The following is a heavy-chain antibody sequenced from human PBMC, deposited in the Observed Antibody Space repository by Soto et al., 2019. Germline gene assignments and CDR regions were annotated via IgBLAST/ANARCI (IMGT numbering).Heavy chain of an antibody. CDR3: ARDLPRDLVRGSFDI. CDR2: IDTRGGST. Sequence: QAQLVQSGAEVKKPGASANISCKASGYTCTRYNIHWVRQAPGQGLEWMAIIDTRGGSTDYTQRFQGRVTMTRGTSTGTVYMHLSSLGSEDTAIYYCARDLPRDLVRGSFDIWGQGTMVTVSS. D-gene: IGHD3-10*01. V-gene: IGHV1-46*01. J-gene: IGHJ3*02. CDR1: GYTCTRYN.